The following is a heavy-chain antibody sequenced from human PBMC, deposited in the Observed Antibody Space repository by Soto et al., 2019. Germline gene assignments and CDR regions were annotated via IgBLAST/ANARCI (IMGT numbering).Heavy chain of an antibody. CDR1: GFTFSSYS. D-gene: IGHD6-6*01. CDR2: ISSSSSYI. CDR3: ARDPRAARAFDI. J-gene: IGHJ3*02. Sequence: RGSLRLSCAASGFTFSSYSMNWVRQAPGKGLEWVSSISSSSSYIYYADSVKGRFTISRDNAKNSLYLQMNSLRAEDTAVYYCARDPRAARAFDIWGQGTMVTVSS. V-gene: IGHV3-21*01.